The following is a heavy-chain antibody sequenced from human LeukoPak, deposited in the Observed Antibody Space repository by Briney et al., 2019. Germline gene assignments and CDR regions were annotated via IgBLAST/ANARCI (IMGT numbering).Heavy chain of an antibody. CDR2: ISWNSGSI. Sequence: GRSLRLSCAASGCTFDDYAMHWVRQAPGKGLEWVSGISWNSGSIGYADSVKGRFTISRDNAKNSLYLQMNSLRAEDTALYYCAKDIGRGYSSGPGNWGQGTLVTVSS. D-gene: IGHD6-19*01. CDR3: AKDIGRGYSSGPGN. V-gene: IGHV3-9*01. J-gene: IGHJ4*02. CDR1: GCTFDDYA.